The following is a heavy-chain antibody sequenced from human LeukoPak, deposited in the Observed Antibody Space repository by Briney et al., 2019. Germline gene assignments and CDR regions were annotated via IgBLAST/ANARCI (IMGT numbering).Heavy chain of an antibody. J-gene: IGHJ4*02. CDR3: AKGDTALPFFDY. CDR1: GFTFSSYS. CDR2: ISYDGSNK. V-gene: IGHV3-30*18. D-gene: IGHD5-18*01. Sequence: GGSLRLSCAASGFTFSSYSMNWVRQAPGKGLEWVAVISYDGSNKYYADSVKGRFTISRDNSKNTLYLQMNSLRAEDTAVYYCAKGDTALPFFDYWGQGTLVTVSS.